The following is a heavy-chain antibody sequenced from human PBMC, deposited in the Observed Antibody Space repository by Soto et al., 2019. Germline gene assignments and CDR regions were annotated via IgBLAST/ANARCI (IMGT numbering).Heavy chain of an antibody. CDR2: IYYSGST. J-gene: IGHJ5*02. D-gene: IGHD2-15*01. V-gene: IGHV4-30-4*01. Sequence: PSETLSLTCTVSGGSISSGDYYWSWIRQPPGKGLEWIGYIYYSGSTYYNPSLKSRVTISVDTSKNQFSLKLSSVTAADTAVYYCARGGRCSGGSCYDWFDPWGQGTLVTVSS. CDR1: GGSISSGDYY. CDR3: ARGGRCSGGSCYDWFDP.